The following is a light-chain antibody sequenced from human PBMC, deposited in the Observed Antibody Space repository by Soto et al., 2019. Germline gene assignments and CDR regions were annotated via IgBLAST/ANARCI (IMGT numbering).Light chain of an antibody. V-gene: IGKV1-6*01. Sequence: AIQMTQSPSAVSASVGDRVTITCRASQGIRNELGWYQQKPGKAPKLLIYSASSLHSGVPWRFSGSGSGTYFIFTISGLQPEDFATYFCLQDFTYPRTFGLGTKV. CDR1: QGIRNE. J-gene: IGKJ1*01. CDR3: LQDFTYPRT. CDR2: SAS.